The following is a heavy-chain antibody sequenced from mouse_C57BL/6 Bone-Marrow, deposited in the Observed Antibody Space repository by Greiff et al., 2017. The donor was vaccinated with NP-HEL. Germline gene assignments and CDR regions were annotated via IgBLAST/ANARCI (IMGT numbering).Heavy chain of an antibody. D-gene: IGHD6-1*01. CDR1: GYTFTSYW. Sequence: QVHVKQPGTELVKPGASVKLSCKASGYTFTSYWMHWVKQRPGQGLEWIGTINPSNGGTNYNEKFKSKATLTVDNSSSTAYMQLSSLTSEDSAVYYCARGIGASIPAWFAYWGQGTLVTVSA. CDR2: INPSNGGT. CDR3: ARGIGASIPAWFAY. V-gene: IGHV1-53*01. J-gene: IGHJ3*01.